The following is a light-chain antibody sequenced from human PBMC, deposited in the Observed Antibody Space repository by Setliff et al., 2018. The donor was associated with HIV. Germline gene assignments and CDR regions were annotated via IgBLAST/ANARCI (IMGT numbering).Light chain of an antibody. CDR3: KSYTGSSPLYV. Sequence: QSALTQPASVSGTPGQSITISCIGTNSDVGGYNYVSWYQQHPGKAPKLLIYDVSDRPSGVSRRFSGSKSGNTASLTISGLQAEDEADHYCKSYTGSSPLYVFGSGTKVTVL. CDR2: DVS. V-gene: IGLV2-14*03. J-gene: IGLJ1*01. CDR1: NSDVGGYNY.